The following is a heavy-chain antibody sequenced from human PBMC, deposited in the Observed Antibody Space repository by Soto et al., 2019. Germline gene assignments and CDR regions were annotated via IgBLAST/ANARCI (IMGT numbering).Heavy chain of an antibody. Sequence: PRESLKISCKGSGYSFTSYWIGWVRQMPGKGLEWMGIIYPGDSDTRYSPSFQGQVTISADKSISTAYLQWSSLKASDTAMYYCARTEGRYFDWFSLARFAPWGQGTLVTVSS. CDR2: IYPGDSDT. CDR1: GYSFTSYW. V-gene: IGHV5-51*01. D-gene: IGHD3-9*01. J-gene: IGHJ5*02. CDR3: ARTEGRYFDWFSLARFAP.